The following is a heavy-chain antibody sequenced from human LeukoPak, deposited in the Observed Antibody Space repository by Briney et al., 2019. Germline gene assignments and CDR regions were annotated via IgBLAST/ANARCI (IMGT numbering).Heavy chain of an antibody. CDR2: INPSGGST. Sequence: GASVKVSCKASGYTFTSYYMHWVRQAPGHGLEWMGIINPSGGSTSYAQKFQGRVTMTRDTSTSTVYMELSSLRSEDTAVYYCARRGEDYGDYDGWFDPWGQGTLVTVSS. J-gene: IGHJ5*02. CDR1: GYTFTSYY. D-gene: IGHD4-17*01. V-gene: IGHV1-46*01. CDR3: ARRGEDYGDYDGWFDP.